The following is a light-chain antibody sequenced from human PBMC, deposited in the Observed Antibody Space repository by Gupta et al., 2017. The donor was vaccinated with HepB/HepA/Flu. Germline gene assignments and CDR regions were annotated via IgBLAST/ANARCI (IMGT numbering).Light chain of an antibody. J-gene: IGLJ2*01. CDR1: NIGSYS. Sequence: SYVLTQPPSVSVAPGEKARISCGGNNIGSYSVHWYQQKPGQAPVLVVYDDSDRPSGIPERFSGSNPGNTATLIINRVEVGDEGDYYCQVWESDSDHPVVFGGGTKLTVL. CDR2: DDS. V-gene: IGLV3-21*02. CDR3: QVWESDSDHPVV.